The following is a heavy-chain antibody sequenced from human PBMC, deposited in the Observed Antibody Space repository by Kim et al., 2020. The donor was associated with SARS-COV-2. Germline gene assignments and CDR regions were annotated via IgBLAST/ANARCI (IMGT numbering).Heavy chain of an antibody. CDR2: INTNTGNP. CDR1: GYTFTSYA. V-gene: IGHV7-4-1*02. CDR3: ARGEHDIVVVVAAFNWFDP. Sequence: ASVKVSCKASGYTFTSYAMNWVRQAPGQGLEWMGWINTNTGNPTYAQGFTGRFVFSLDTSVSTAYLQISSLKAEDTAVYYCARGEHDIVVVVAAFNWFDPWGQGTLVTVSS. D-gene: IGHD2-15*01. J-gene: IGHJ5*02.